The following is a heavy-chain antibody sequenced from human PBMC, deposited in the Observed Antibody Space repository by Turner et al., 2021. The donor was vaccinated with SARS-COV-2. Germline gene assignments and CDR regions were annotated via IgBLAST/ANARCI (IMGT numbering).Heavy chain of an antibody. V-gene: IGHV1-24*01. Sequence: QVQLVQSGAEVKKPGASVKVSCKVSGYTLIELSMHWVRQAPGKGLEWMGGFDPEDGETIYAQKFQGRVTMTEDTSTDTAYMELSSLRSEDTAVYYCARDLVDIVATMFGQLNYYGMDVWGQGTTVTVSS. CDR3: ARDLVDIVATMFGQLNYYGMDV. D-gene: IGHD5-12*01. CDR2: FDPEDGET. CDR1: GYTLIELS. J-gene: IGHJ6*02.